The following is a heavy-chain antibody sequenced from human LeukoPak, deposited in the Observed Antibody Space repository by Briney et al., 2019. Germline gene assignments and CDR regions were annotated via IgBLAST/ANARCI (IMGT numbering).Heavy chain of an antibody. Sequence: GGSLRLSCAASGFTFSSYWMHWVRQAPGKGLVWVSRINSDGSSTSYADSVKGRFTSSRDNAKNTLYLQMNSLRAEDTAVYYCARGAYFDWLLSYLDYWGQGTLVTVSS. CDR3: ARGAYFDWLLSYLDY. CDR2: INSDGSST. CDR1: GFTFSSYW. J-gene: IGHJ4*02. D-gene: IGHD3-9*01. V-gene: IGHV3-74*01.